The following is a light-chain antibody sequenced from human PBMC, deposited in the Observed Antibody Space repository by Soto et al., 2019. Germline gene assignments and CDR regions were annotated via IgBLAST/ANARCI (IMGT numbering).Light chain of an antibody. CDR2: EVT. J-gene: IGLJ3*02. Sequence: QSVLTQPPSASGSPGHSVTISCTGTSSDVGGYNYVSWYQQYPGIAPKLMIYEVTKRPSGVPDSFSGSKSGHTASLTVSGLQAEDEADYYCSSYAASNNFYFVFGGGTKVTVL. CDR3: SSYAASNNFYFV. CDR1: SSDVGGYNY. V-gene: IGLV2-8*01.